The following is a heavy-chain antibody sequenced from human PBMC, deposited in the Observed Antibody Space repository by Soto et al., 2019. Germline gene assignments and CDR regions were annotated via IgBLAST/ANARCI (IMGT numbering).Heavy chain of an antibody. D-gene: IGHD3-10*01. V-gene: IGHV4-34*01. CDR1: GGSFSGYY. CDR3: ASADYGSGRADY. Sequence: QVQLQQWGAGLLKPSETLSLTCAVYGGSFSGYYWSWIRQPPGKGLEWIGEINHSGSTNYNPSLKSRVTISVDTSKNQFSLKLSSVTAADTAVYYCASADYGSGRADYWGQGTLVTVSS. J-gene: IGHJ4*02. CDR2: INHSGST.